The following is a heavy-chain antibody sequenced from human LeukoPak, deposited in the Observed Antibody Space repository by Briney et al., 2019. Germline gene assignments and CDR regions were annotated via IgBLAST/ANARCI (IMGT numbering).Heavy chain of an antibody. V-gene: IGHV4-31*03. CDR1: GGSISSGGYY. D-gene: IGHD3-3*01. Sequence: PSQTLSLTCTVSGGSISSGGYYWSWIRQHPGTGLEWIGYIYYSGSTYYNPSLKSRVTISVDTSKNQFSLKLSSVTAADTAVYYCAANYDFWSGPDYWGQGTLVTVSS. J-gene: IGHJ4*02. CDR3: AANYDFWSGPDY. CDR2: IYYSGST.